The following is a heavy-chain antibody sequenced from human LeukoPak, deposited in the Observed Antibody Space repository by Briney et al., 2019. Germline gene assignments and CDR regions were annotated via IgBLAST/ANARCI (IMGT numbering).Heavy chain of an antibody. V-gene: IGHV4-4*09. CDR2: TFTSGGT. CDR3: ARAVSDYDFWSGFDY. D-gene: IGHD3-3*01. J-gene: IGHJ4*02. CDR1: GGSMSPYY. Sequence: SKTLSLTCTVSGGSMSPYYWSWIRQTPGKGLEWIGYTFTSGGTNYNPSLKSRVTISVDTSKNQFSLKLSSVTAADTAVYYCARAVSDYDFWSGFDYWGQGTLVTVSS.